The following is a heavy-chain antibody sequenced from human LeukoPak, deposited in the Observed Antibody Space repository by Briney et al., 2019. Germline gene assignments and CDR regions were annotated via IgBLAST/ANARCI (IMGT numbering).Heavy chain of an antibody. V-gene: IGHV3-23*01. D-gene: IGHD3-10*01. CDR2: ISGSGGST. J-gene: IGHJ4*02. CDR1: GFAFSSNG. Sequence: GGSLRLSCAASGFAFSSNGMSWVRQAPGKGLEWVSAISGSGGSTYYADSVKGRFTISRDNSKNTLYLQMNSLRVEDTAVYYCAKDRGIISDYWGQGTLVTVSS. CDR3: AKDRGIISDY.